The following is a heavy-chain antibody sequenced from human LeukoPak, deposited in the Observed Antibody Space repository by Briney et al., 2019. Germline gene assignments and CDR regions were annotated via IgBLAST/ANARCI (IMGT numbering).Heavy chain of an antibody. CDR1: GFTFGDYA. CDR3: TRQRGYSSGCLDY. J-gene: IGHJ4*02. CDR2: IRSKAYGGTT. V-gene: IGHV3-49*04. D-gene: IGHD6-19*01. Sequence: GGSLRLSCTASGFTFGDYAMSWVRQAPGKGLEGVGFIRSKAYGGTTEYAASVKGRFTISRDDSKSIAYLQMNSLKTEDTAVYYCTRQRGYSSGCLDYWGQGTLVTVSS.